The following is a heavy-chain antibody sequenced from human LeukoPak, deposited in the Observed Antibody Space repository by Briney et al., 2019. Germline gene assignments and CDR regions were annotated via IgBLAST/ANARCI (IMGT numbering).Heavy chain of an antibody. CDR2: IYYSGST. CDR1: GGSVSSSDYY. D-gene: IGHD4-17*01. V-gene: IGHV4-39*01. J-gene: IGHJ4*02. CDR3: ARHLTTGGFDY. Sequence: PSETLSLTCTVSGGSVSSSDYYWGWIRQPPGKGLEWIGSIYYSGSTYYNPALNSRITISVDTSKNQFSLNLSSVTAADTAVYYCARHLTTGGFDYWGQGTLVTVSS.